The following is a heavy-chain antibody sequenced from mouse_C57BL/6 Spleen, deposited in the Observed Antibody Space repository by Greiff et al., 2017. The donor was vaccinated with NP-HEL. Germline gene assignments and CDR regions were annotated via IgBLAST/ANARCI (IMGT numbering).Heavy chain of an antibody. D-gene: IGHD1-1*01. CDR1: GYSITSGYY. CDR3: ARGLYEYYYAMDY. V-gene: IGHV3-6*01. CDR2: ISYDGSN. J-gene: IGHJ4*01. Sequence: EVQLQESGPGLVKPSQSLSLTCSVTGYSITSGYYWNWIRQFPGNKLEWMGYISYDGSNNYNPSLKNRISITRDTSKNQFFLKLNSVTTEDTATYDCARGLYEYYYAMDYWGQGTSVTVSS.